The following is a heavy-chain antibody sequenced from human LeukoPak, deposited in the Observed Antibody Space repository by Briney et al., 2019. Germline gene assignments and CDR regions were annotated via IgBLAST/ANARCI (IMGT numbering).Heavy chain of an antibody. J-gene: IGHJ3*02. CDR3: ARPWGDLGYCSSTSCYGSPNDAFDI. CDR2: ISAYNGNT. V-gene: IGHV1-18*01. CDR1: GYTFTSYG. Sequence: ASVKVSCKASGYTFTSYGISWVRQAPGQGLEWMGWISAYNGNTNYAQKLQGRVTMTTDTSTSTAYMELRSLRSEDTAVYYCARPWGDLGYCSSTSCYGSPNDAFDIWGQGTMVTVSS. D-gene: IGHD2-2*01.